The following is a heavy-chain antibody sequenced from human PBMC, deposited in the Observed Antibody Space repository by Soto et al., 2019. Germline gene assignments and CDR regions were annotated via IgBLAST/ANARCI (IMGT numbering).Heavy chain of an antibody. CDR1: GDSISSRSYY. J-gene: IGHJ4*02. CDR2: IYYSGST. Sequence: SETLSLTCTVTGDSISSRSYYWGWIRQPPGKGLEWIGSIYYSGSTYNNPSLRSRVSMSIDTSKDQFSLKLKSVTAADTAQYFCARQRTSVVTQAYFDVWGTGSLVTVSS. V-gene: IGHV4-39*01. D-gene: IGHD2-21*02. CDR3: ARQRTSVVTQAYFDV.